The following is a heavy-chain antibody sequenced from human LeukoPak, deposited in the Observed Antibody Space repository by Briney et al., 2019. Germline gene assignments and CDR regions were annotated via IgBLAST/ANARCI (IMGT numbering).Heavy chain of an antibody. CDR2: INQDGSEK. CDR1: GFTFSSYW. V-gene: IGHV3-7*04. CDR3: ARALGYCSGGSCPAYYDYGLDV. J-gene: IGHJ6*04. Sequence: GGSLRLSCAASGFTFSSYWMSWVRQAPGKGLEWVANINQDGSEKYYVDSVKGRFTISRDNAKNSLYLQMNSLRAEDTAVYYCARALGYCSGGSCPAYYDYGLDVWGKGTTVTVSS. D-gene: IGHD2-15*01.